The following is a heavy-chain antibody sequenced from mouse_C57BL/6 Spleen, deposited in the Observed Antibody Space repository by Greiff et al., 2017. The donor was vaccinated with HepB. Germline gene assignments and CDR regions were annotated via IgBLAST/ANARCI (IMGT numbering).Heavy chain of an antibody. J-gene: IGHJ4*01. Sequence: VQLQQPGAELVRPGTSVKLSCKASGYTFTSYWMHWVKQRPGQGLEWIGAIDPSDSYTNYNHKFKGKGTLTVDTASSTSYVQLSSLTSEDSAVYYCARGYYYAMDYWGQGTSVTVSS. CDR3: ARGYYYAMDY. CDR1: GYTFTSYW. V-gene: IGHV1-59*01. CDR2: IDPSDSYT. D-gene: IGHD2-14*01.